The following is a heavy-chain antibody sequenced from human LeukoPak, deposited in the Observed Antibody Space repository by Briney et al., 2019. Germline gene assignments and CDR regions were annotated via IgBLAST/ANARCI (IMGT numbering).Heavy chain of an antibody. Sequence: SLPLSCAASGFTFSSYGMHWFRQAPGKGLEWVALLSYDGGNIYYAGSVKISINISRDYSKNTLYLQMNSLRAEDTAVYYCAKEDVGAWYGVDPWGQGTLVTVSS. CDR2: LSYDGGNI. V-gene: IGHV3-30*18. J-gene: IGHJ5*02. CDR1: GFTFSSYG. D-gene: IGHD6-19*01. CDR3: AKEDVGAWYGVDP.